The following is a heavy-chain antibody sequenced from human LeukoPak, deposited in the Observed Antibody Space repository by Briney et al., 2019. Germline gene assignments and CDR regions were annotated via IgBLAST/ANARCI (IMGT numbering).Heavy chain of an antibody. D-gene: IGHD3-16*02. V-gene: IGHV4-34*01. CDR1: GGSFSSYY. CDR3: ARGRAEYVWGSYRPEVNWFDP. Sequence: SETLSLTCAVYGGSFSSYYWSWIRQPPGKGLEWIGEINHSGSTNYNPSLKSRVTISVDTSKNQFSLKLSSVTAADTAVYYCARGRAEYVWGSYRPEVNWFDPWGQGTLVTVSS. J-gene: IGHJ5*02. CDR2: INHSGST.